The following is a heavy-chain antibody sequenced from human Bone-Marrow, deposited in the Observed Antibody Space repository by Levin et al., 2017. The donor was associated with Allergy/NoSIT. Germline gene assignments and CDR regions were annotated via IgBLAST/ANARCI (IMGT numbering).Heavy chain of an antibody. CDR2: IYYSGST. Sequence: PSETLSLTCAVSDSSVTTNGHWWGWIRQPPGKGLEWIGYIYYSGSTYYNPSLQSRVTMSLDSSKNQVSLKLTSVTAVDTAVYYCVRTDGSAFDYWGQGTLVTVSS. J-gene: IGHJ4*02. CDR3: VRTDGSAFDY. CDR1: DSSVTTNGHW. V-gene: IGHV4-28*01.